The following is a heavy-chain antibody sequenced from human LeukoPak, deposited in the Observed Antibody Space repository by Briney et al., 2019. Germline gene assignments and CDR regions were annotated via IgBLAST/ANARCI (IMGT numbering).Heavy chain of an antibody. V-gene: IGHV1-18*01. D-gene: IGHD3-22*01. CDR3: AKYYYDSSGYYAFDY. J-gene: IGHJ4*02. CDR2: ISTYNGNT. Sequence: ASVKVSCKASGYTFTSYGINWVRQAPGQGLEWMGWISTYNGNTNYALKLQGRVTMTTDTSTSTAYMELRSLRSDDTAVYYCAKYYYDSSGYYAFDYWGQGTLVTVSS. CDR1: GYTFTSYG.